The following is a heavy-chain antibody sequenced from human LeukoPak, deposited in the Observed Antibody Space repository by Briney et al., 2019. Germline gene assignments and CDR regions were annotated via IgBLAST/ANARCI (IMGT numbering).Heavy chain of an antibody. Sequence: SETLSLTCTVSGGSISSSSYYWGWIRQPPGKGLEWIGSTYYSGSTYYNPSLKSRVTISVDTSKNQFSLKLSSVTAADTAVYYCARQWRPAAAGSDYWGQGTLVTVSS. V-gene: IGHV4-39*01. D-gene: IGHD6-13*01. CDR3: ARQWRPAAAGSDY. CDR2: TYYSGST. J-gene: IGHJ4*02. CDR1: GGSISSSSYY.